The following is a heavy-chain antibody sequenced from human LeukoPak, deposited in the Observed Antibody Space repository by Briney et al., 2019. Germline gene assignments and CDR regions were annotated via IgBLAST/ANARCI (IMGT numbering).Heavy chain of an antibody. Sequence: SETLSLTCTVSGGSVSSGSYYWSWIRQPPGKGLEWIGYIYYSGSTNYNPSLKSRVTISVDTSKNQFSLKLSSVTAADTAVYYCARDRYCSGGSCYLGWFDPWGQGTLVTVSS. CDR1: GGSVSSGSYY. CDR2: IYYSGST. V-gene: IGHV4-61*01. D-gene: IGHD2-15*01. CDR3: ARDRYCSGGSCYLGWFDP. J-gene: IGHJ5*02.